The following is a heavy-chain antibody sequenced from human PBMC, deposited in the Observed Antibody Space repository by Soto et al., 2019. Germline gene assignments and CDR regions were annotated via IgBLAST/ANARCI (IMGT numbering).Heavy chain of an antibody. CDR2: ISNSGTKK. Sequence: GSLRLSCVASGITFYSFSVNWVRQAPGKGLEWVSSISNSGTKKNYADSVKGRFTISRDTANNSVFLQMNNLRGEDTAVYYCARDEGYGMDVWGQGTTVT. V-gene: IGHV3-21*01. CDR3: ARDEGYGMDV. J-gene: IGHJ6*02. CDR1: GITFYSFS.